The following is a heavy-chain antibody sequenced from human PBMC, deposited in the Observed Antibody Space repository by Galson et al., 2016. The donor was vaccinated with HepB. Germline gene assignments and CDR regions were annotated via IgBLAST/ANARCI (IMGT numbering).Heavy chain of an antibody. V-gene: IGHV3-69-1*01. J-gene: IGHJ6*02. Sequence: SLRLSCAASGFIFSQHGMNWVRQAPGKGLEWVSSISFNDHIFYSDSVKGRFTISRDNAKNSPYLQMNSLRAEDTAVYYCARGDSVEVATPRGSTHYYYGMDVWGQGTTVTVSS. D-gene: IGHD2-15*01. CDR3: ARGDSVEVATPRGSTHYYYGMDV. CDR2: ISFNDHI. CDR1: GFIFSQHG.